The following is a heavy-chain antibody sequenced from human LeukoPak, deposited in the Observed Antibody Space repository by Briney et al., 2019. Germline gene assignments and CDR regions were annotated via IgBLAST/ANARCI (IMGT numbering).Heavy chain of an antibody. CDR3: ARTSNLDY. D-gene: IGHD4-11*01. CDR2: IFPGDSDT. J-gene: IGHJ4*02. Sequence: GAPLNISCNSSGYSFTNYWIGWRRQMAGKVLEWMGIIFPGDSDTRYSPCFQGQVPNSADKSISTAYLQWSRLKASDTAMYYCARTSNLDYWGQGTLVTVSS. V-gene: IGHV5-51*01. CDR1: GYSFTNYW.